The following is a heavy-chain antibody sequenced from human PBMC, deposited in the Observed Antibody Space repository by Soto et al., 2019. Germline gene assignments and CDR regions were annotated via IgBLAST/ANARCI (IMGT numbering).Heavy chain of an antibody. CDR2: ISAYNGNT. J-gene: IGHJ4*02. CDR3: ARRNWLRSPGIAVAGPVDY. Sequence: ASVKVSCKASGYTFTSYGISWVRQAPGQGLEWMGWISAYNGNTNYAQKLQGRVTMTTDTSTSTAYMELRSLRSDDTAVYYCARRNWLRSPGIAVAGPVDYWGQGTLVTVS. CDR1: GYTFTSYG. V-gene: IGHV1-18*01. D-gene: IGHD6-19*01.